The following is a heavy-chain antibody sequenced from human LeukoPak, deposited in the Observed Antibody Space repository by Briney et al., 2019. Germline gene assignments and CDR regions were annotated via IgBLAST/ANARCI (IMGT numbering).Heavy chain of an antibody. CDR1: GFTFSSYW. J-gene: IGHJ6*03. CDR2: INSDGYST. D-gene: IGHD6-19*01. CDR3: ARSLGSGWYGYYYYMDV. Sequence: PGGSLRLSCAASGFTFSSYWMHWVRQAPGKGLVWVSRINSDGYSTSYADSVKGRFTISRDNAKNTLYLQMDSLRAEDTAVYYCARSLGSGWYGYYYYMDVWGKGTTVTVS. V-gene: IGHV3-74*01.